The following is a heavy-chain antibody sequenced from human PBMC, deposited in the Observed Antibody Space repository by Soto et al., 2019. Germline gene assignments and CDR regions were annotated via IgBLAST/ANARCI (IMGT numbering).Heavy chain of an antibody. Sequence: PGGSLRLSCAASGSTFNMYWTHWVRQAPGAALKWVSRIIDDDSRTDYADSVKGRFTISRDNAKNTLYLQMNALRVEDTALYYCTRGPQPSSVGRWAFWGQGTLVTVCS. J-gene: IGHJ4*02. CDR2: IIDDDSRT. V-gene: IGHV3-74*01. CDR3: TRGPQPSSVGRWAF. D-gene: IGHD6-13*01. CDR1: GSTFNMYW.